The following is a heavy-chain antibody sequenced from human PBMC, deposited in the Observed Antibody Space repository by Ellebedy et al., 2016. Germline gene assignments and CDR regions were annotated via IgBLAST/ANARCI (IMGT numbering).Heavy chain of an antibody. CDR3: ARRAGGFDY. V-gene: IGHV5-51*01. Sequence: ASVKVSCKGSGYSFGNYWIYWVRQMPGKGLEWMGIIYPGDSDTRYSPSFQGQVTISADKSISTAYLQWSSLKASDTAMYYCARRAGGFDYWGQGTLVTVYS. CDR2: IYPGDSDT. D-gene: IGHD3-16*01. CDR1: GYSFGNYW. J-gene: IGHJ4*02.